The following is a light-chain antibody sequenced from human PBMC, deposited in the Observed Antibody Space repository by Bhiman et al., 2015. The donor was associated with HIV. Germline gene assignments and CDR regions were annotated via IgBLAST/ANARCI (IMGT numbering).Light chain of an antibody. CDR2: QDN. Sequence: SYELTQPSSVSVSPGQTASITCSGDRLGDKYACWYQQKPGQSPILVIYQDNMRPSGIPERFSGSNSGNTATLTISRVEAGDEADYYCQVWHSSSDHVVFGGGTKLTVL. V-gene: IGLV3-1*01. CDR1: RLGDKY. J-gene: IGLJ2*01. CDR3: QVWHSSSDHVV.